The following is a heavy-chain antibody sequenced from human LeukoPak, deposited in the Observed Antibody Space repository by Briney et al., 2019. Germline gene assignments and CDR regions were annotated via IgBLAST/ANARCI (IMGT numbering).Heavy chain of an antibody. D-gene: IGHD3-9*01. CDR3: ARHPHALRYFQPFDY. V-gene: IGHV4-38-2*02. Sequence: SETLSLTCTVSGYPISSGYYWGWIRQPPGKGLEWIESIYHSGSTNYNPSLKSRVTISVDTSKNQFSLKLSSVTAADTAVYYCARHPHALRYFQPFDYWGQGTLVTVSS. J-gene: IGHJ4*02. CDR2: IYHSGST. CDR1: GYPISSGYY.